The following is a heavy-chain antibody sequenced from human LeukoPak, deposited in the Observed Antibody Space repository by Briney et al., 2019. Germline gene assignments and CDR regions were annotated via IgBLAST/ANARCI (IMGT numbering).Heavy chain of an antibody. J-gene: IGHJ5*02. D-gene: IGHD6-25*01. Sequence: SETLSLTCAVHGASFAGYSWSWIRQSPGKGLEWIGEVNRVGYTIYNPSLKSRVNISIDTSTTQFSLRLSSVTVADTAVYFCARERVVSAYNWFDPWGQGTLVTVSS. V-gene: IGHV4-34*01. CDR2: VNRVGYT. CDR1: GASFAGYS. CDR3: ARERVVSAYNWFDP.